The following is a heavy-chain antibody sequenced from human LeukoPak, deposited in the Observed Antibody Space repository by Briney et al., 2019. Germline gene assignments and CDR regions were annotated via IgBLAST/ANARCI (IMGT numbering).Heavy chain of an antibody. CDR2: ISGSGGGT. V-gene: IGHV3-23*01. CDR1: GFTFSSYA. CDR3: AKSGIVVVTLYYFDY. Sequence: GGSLRLSCAASGFTFSSYAMSWVRQAPGKGLEWVSAISGSGGGTYYADSVKGRFTISRDNSKNTLYLQMNSLRAEDTAVYYCAKSGIVVVTLYYFDYWGQGTLVTVSS. J-gene: IGHJ4*02. D-gene: IGHD3-22*01.